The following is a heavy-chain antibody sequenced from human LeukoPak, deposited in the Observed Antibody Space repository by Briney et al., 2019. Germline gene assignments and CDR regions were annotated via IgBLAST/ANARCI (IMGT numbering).Heavy chain of an antibody. CDR2: INPNSGGT. CDR3: ARDIRPRVESFDY. V-gene: IGHV1-2*02. J-gene: IGHJ4*02. Sequence: ASVKVSCKASGYTFTGYHVHWVRQAPGQGLEWMGWINPNSGGTNYAQKLQGRVTMTRDTPITTAYMELSRLRSDDTAVYYCARDIRPRVESFDYWGQGTLVTVSS. D-gene: IGHD3-3*01. CDR1: GYTFTGYH.